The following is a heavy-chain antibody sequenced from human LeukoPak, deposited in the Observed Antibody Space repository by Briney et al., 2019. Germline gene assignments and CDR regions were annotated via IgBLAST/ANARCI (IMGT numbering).Heavy chain of an antibody. CDR2: IIPIFGTA. D-gene: IGHD6-19*01. CDR1: GGTFSSYA. V-gene: IGHV1-69*01. Sequence: SVKVSCKASGGTFSSYAISWVRQAPGQGLEWMGGIIPIFGTANYAQKFQGRVTITADESTSTAYMELSSLRSEDTAVYYCARGGAVAGTIPTWFDPWGQGTLVTVFS. J-gene: IGHJ5*02. CDR3: ARGGAVAGTIPTWFDP.